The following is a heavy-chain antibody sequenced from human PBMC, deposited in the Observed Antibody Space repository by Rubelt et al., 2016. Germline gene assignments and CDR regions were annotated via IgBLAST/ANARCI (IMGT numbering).Heavy chain of an antibody. V-gene: IGHV4-59*01. Sequence: QVQLQESGPGLVKPSETLSLTCTVSGGSISSYYWSWIRQPPGKGLEWIGYIYYSGSTNYNPSLKSRVTISVDTSKNQFSLKLSSVTAADTAVYYCARTWDYYDSSGYYAFDIWGQGTMVTVSS. CDR3: ARTWDYYDSSGYYAFDI. CDR1: GGSISSYY. J-gene: IGHJ3*02. D-gene: IGHD3-22*01. CDR2: IYYSGST.